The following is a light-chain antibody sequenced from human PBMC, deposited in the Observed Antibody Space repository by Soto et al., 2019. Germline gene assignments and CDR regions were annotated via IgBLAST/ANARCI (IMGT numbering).Light chain of an antibody. CDR2: KAS. Sequence: DIQMTQSPSTLSASVGDRVTITCRASQRISSWLAWYQQKPGKAPKLLIYKASSLESGVPSRISGSGSGTEFTLTISSLQSEDFAVYYCQQYNNWPAFGQGTKVDIK. V-gene: IGKV1-5*03. CDR1: QRISSW. J-gene: IGKJ1*01. CDR3: QQYNNWPA.